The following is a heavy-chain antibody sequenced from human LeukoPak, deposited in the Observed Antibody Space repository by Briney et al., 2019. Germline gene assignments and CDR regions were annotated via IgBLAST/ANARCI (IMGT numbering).Heavy chain of an antibody. CDR1: GYIFTGYY. V-gene: IGHV1-2*02. D-gene: IGHD5-18*01. CDR2: INPNSGGT. CDR3: ARSRAMAAPTLDY. J-gene: IGHJ4*02. Sequence: ASVKVSCKASGYIFTGYYIHWVRQAPGQGLEWMGWINPNSGGTKDLQKFQGRVTMTRHTPTSTAYMELSRLRSDDTAVYYCARSRAMAAPTLDYWGQGTLVSVSS.